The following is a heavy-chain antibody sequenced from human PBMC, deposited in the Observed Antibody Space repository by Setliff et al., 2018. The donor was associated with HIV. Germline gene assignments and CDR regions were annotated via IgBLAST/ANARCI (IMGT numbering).Heavy chain of an antibody. CDR2: IYYSGST. J-gene: IGHJ6*03. Sequence: SETLSLTCTVSGGSISSGAYHWSWIRQHPGKGLEWIGYIYYSGSTYYNPSLKSRVIISTDTSNNKFSLRLSSVTAADTAMYYCARASPEAGGGFYSYYYMDVWGKGTTVTVSS. D-gene: IGHD3-16*01. V-gene: IGHV4-61*08. CDR1: GGSISSGAYH. CDR3: ARASPEAGGGFYSYYYMDV.